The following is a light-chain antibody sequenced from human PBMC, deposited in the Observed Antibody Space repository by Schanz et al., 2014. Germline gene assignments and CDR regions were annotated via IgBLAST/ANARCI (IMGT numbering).Light chain of an antibody. CDR2: DTS. Sequence: EIVLTQSPATLSLSPGERATLSCRASQSVSYLAWYQQKPGQAPRLLIYDTSNRATGIPARFSGSGSGTDFTLTISSLEPEDFAVYYCQQRGDNWPVTFGGGTKVEIE. CDR3: QQRGDNWPVT. V-gene: IGKV3-11*01. J-gene: IGKJ4*01. CDR1: QSVSY.